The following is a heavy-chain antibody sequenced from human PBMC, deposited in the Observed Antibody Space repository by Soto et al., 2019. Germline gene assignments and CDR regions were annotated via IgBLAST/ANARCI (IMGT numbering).Heavy chain of an antibody. J-gene: IGHJ4*02. D-gene: IGHD3-22*01. CDR2: IIPIFGTA. CDR1: GCTFSSYA. V-gene: IGHV1-69*13. CDR3: ARGPPGYYLPFDY. Sequence: SVNDSCKASGCTFSSYAFSWVRPAPGQGLEWMGGIIPIFGTANYAQKLQGRVTITADESTSTAYMELSSLRSEDTAVYYCARGPPGYYLPFDYWGQGTLVTVSS.